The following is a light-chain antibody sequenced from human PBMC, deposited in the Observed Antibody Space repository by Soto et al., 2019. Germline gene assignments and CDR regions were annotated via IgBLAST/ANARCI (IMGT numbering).Light chain of an antibody. CDR2: RNN. CDR1: SSNIGSKY. CDR3: AAWDDSLSGVV. Sequence: QSVLTQPPSASGTPGQRVTISCSGSSSNIGSKYVYWYKQLPGTAPKLLIYRNNQPPSGVPDRCSGAKSGTSAARAISGLRSEEEADYYCAAWDDSLSGVVFGGGTKLTVL. V-gene: IGLV1-47*01. J-gene: IGLJ2*01.